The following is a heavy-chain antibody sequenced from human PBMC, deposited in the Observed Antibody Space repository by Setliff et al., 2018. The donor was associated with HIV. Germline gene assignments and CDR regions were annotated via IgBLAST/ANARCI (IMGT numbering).Heavy chain of an antibody. D-gene: IGHD2-15*01. CDR2: INHNKSM. V-gene: IGHV4-34*01. Sequence: PSETLSLTCAVYGESLSDYYWSWIRQPPGKGLEWIGEINHNKSMNYNLSLKSRVTISVDTSKNQFSLKLNSVTAADTAVYYCAREPRVRGTLDFWGQGTLVTVSS. J-gene: IGHJ4*02. CDR1: GESLSDYY. CDR3: AREPRVRGTLDF.